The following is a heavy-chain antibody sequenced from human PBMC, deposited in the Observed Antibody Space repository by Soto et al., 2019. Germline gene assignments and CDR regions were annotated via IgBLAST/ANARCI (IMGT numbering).Heavy chain of an antibody. CDR1: GGSVTSFS. D-gene: IGHD6-6*01. V-gene: IGHV4-59*08. CDR2: VYQGGAT. J-gene: IGHJ4*02. CDR3: ASFVRGSPSSGINDYGDS. Sequence: SETLSLTCTVSGGSVTSFSWTWVRQPPGKGLEWLGNVYQGGATEYNPSSSPKSRVAMSAETSNNYVSLTVSPVTAADTAVYYCASFVRGSPSSGINDYGDSWGQGTLVTVSS.